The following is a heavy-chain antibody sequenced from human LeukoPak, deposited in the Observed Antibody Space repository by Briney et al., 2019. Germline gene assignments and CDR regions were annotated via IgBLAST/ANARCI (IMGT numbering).Heavy chain of an antibody. V-gene: IGHV4-38-2*02. CDR2: IYHSGST. J-gene: IGHJ5*02. CDR1: GYSISSGYY. CDR3: ARQIVVVVAATPGWFDP. D-gene: IGHD2-15*01. Sequence: PSETLSLTCTVSGYSISSGYYWGWIRQPPGKGLGWIGSIYHSGSTYYNPSLKSRVTISVDTSKNQFSLKLSSVTAADTAVYYCARQIVVVVAATPGWFDPWGQGTLVTVSS.